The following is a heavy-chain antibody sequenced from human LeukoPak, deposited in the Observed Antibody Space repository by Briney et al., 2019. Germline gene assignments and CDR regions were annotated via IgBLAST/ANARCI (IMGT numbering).Heavy chain of an antibody. CDR2: INSFATDI. Sequence: SGRSLRLSCVASGFNFSDSYMAWVRQAPGKRLEWVSHINSFATDIAYADSVQGRFIVSRDNDKNSLYLQMNSLRAEDTAVYYCARDRDTGYYDTNGYRRVNAFDFWGQGTMVTVSS. J-gene: IGHJ3*01. V-gene: IGHV3-11*04. D-gene: IGHD3-22*01. CDR3: ARDRDTGYYDTNGYRRVNAFDF. CDR1: GFNFSDSY.